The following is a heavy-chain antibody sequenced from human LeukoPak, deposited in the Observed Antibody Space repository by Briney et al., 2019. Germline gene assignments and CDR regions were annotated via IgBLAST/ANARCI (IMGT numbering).Heavy chain of an antibody. D-gene: IGHD1-26*01. J-gene: IGHJ6*02. Sequence: SVKVSCKASGGTFSSYAINWVRQAPGQGLEWMGRIIPMPGTVNYAQKFQGRVTIIADKFTGTAYMELSSPRSEDTAMYYCARDQEVGATPYFGMDVWGQGTTVTVSS. V-gene: IGHV1-69*04. CDR3: ARDQEVGATPYFGMDV. CDR2: IIPMPGTV. CDR1: GGTFSSYA.